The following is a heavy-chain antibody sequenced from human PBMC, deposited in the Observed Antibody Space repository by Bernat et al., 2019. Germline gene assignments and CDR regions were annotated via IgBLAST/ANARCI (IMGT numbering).Heavy chain of an antibody. CDR2: IWYDGSNK. J-gene: IGHJ4*02. Sequence: QVQLVESGGGVVQPGRSLRLSCAASGFTFSSYGMHWVRQAPGKWLEWVAVIWYDGSNKYYADSVKGRFIISRDNSKNTLYLQMNSLRAEDTAVYYCAREYCTGGVCSSFDYWGQGTLVTVSS. CDR1: GFTFSSYG. CDR3: AREYCTGGVCSSFDY. D-gene: IGHD2-8*02. V-gene: IGHV3-33*01.